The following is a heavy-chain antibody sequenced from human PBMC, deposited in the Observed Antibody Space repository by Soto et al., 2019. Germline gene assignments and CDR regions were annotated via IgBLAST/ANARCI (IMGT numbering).Heavy chain of an antibody. J-gene: IGHJ4*02. CDR3: ARPGDNAASFFFDY. D-gene: IGHD3-16*01. Sequence: LRLSCAASGFTFSSYAMHWVRQAPGKGLEWVAVISYDGSNKYYADSVKGRFTISRDNSKNTLYLQMNSLRAEDTAVYYCARPGDNAASFFFDYWGQGTLVTVSS. CDR2: ISYDGSNK. CDR1: GFTFSSYA. V-gene: IGHV3-30-3*01.